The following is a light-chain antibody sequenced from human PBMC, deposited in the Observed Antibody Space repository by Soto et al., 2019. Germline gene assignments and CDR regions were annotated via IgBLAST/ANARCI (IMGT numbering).Light chain of an antibody. CDR3: QQSDT. CDR2: GAS. Sequence: EIVMTQSPATLSVSPGERATLSCRASQSVSSNLAWYQQKPGQAPRLLIYGASTRSTGIPARFSGSGSGTEFTPTISSLRSEDFAVYYCQQSDTFGGGTKVEIK. J-gene: IGKJ4*01. CDR1: QSVSSN. V-gene: IGKV3-15*01.